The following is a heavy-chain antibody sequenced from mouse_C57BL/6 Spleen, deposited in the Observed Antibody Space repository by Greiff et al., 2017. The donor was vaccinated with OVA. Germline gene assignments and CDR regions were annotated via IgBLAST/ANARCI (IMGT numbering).Heavy chain of an antibody. D-gene: IGHD2-4*01. CDR3: TRDYYDYDGYYAMDY. J-gene: IGHJ4*01. CDR2: LSSGGGDI. V-gene: IGHV5-9-1*02. CDR1: GFTFSSYA. Sequence: EVKLMESGEGLVKPGGSLKLSCAASGFTFSSYAMSWVRQTPEKSLEWVAYLSSGGGDIYYADTVKGRFTISINNSWIPLYLQMSSLKSEDTAMYYCTRDYYDYDGYYAMDYWGQGTSVTVSS.